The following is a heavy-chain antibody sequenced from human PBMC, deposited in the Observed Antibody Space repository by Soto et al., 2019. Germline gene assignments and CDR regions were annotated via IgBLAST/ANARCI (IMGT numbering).Heavy chain of an antibody. CDR2: FDPEDGET. Sequence: ASVKVSCKASGYTFTSYYMHWVRQAPGKGLEWMGGFDPEDGETIYAQKFQGRVTMTEDTSTDTAYMELSSLRSEDTAVYYCATDPGQIAAAGPRGGYYYYGMDVWGQGTTVTVSS. V-gene: IGHV1-24*01. CDR3: ATDPGQIAAAGPRGGYYYYGMDV. J-gene: IGHJ6*02. CDR1: GYTFTSYY. D-gene: IGHD6-13*01.